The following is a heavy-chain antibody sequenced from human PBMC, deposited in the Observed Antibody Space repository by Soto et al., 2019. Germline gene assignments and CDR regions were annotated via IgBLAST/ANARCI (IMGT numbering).Heavy chain of an antibody. Sequence: ASVKVSCKASGGTFSSYAISWVRQAPGQGLEWMGGIIPIFGTANYAQKFQGRVTITADESTSTAYMELSSLRSEDTAVYYCASGARQVYSSDYWGQGTLVTVSS. CDR2: IIPIFGTA. CDR1: GGTFSSYA. J-gene: IGHJ4*02. CDR3: ASGARQVYSSDY. V-gene: IGHV1-69*13. D-gene: IGHD2-21*01.